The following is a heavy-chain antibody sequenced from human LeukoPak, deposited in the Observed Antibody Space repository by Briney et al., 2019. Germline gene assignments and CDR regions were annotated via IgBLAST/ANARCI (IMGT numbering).Heavy chain of an antibody. CDR2: IKQDGSEK. V-gene: IGHV3-7*01. CDR1: GFSFSTYW. CDR3: TTGGMFDD. Sequence: GGSLRLSCAVSGFSFSTYWMSWVRQAPGKGLEWVANIKQDGSEKYYVDSVKGRFTISRDNAKSSLYLEMNSLRADDTAIYYCTTGGMFDDWGQGTMVTVSS. D-gene: IGHD6-13*01. J-gene: IGHJ3*01.